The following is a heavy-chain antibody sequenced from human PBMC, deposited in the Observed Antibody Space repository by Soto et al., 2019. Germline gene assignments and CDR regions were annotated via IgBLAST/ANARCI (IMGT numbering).Heavy chain of an antibody. J-gene: IGHJ4*02. CDR3: SSQVNDYYDSSGLVD. CDR1: GFTFSSYG. CDR2: IWYDGSNK. D-gene: IGHD3-22*01. V-gene: IGHV3-33*01. Sequence: QVQLVESGGGVVQPGRSLRLSCAASGFTFSSYGMHWVRQAPGKGLEWVAVIWYDGSNKYYADSVKGRFTISRDNSKNTLYLQMNSLRAEDTAVYYCSSQVNDYYDSSGLVDWGQGTLVTVSS.